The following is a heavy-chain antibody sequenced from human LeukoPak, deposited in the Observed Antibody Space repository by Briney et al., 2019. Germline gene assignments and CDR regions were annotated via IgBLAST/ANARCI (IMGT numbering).Heavy chain of an antibody. Sequence: TSETLSLTCAAYGGSFSGYYWSWIRQPPGKGLEWIGEINHSGSTNYNPSLKSRVTISVDTSKNQFSLKLSSVTAADTAVYYCARGRYDDFWSGYYNWFDPWGQGTLVTVSS. J-gene: IGHJ5*02. D-gene: IGHD3-3*01. V-gene: IGHV4-34*01. CDR3: ARGRYDDFWSGYYNWFDP. CDR1: GGSFSGYY. CDR2: INHSGST.